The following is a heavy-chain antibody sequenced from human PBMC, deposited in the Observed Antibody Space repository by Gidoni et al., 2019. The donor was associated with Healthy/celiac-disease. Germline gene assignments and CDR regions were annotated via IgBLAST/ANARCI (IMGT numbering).Heavy chain of an antibody. J-gene: IGHJ4*02. V-gene: IGHV4-34*01. Sequence: QVQLQQWGAGLLKPSETLSLTCAVYGGSFSGYYWSWIRQPPGKGLEWIGEINHSGSTNYNPSLKSRVTISVDTSKNQFSLKLSSVTAADTAVYYCARGSRYYYGSGSYYNPKGFDYWGQGTLVTVSS. CDR1: GGSFSGYY. CDR2: INHSGST. CDR3: ARGSRYYYGSGSYYNPKGFDY. D-gene: IGHD3-10*01.